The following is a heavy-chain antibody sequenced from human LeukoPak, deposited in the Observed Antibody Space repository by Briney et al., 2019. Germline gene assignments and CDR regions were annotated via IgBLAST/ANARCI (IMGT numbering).Heavy chain of an antibody. J-gene: IGHJ3*02. D-gene: IGHD2-15*01. V-gene: IGHV4-34*01. CDR2: INHSGST. Sequence: PSETLSLTCAVYGGSFSGYYWSWIRQPPGKGLEWIGEINHSGSTNYNPSLKSRVTISVDTSKNQFSLKLSSVTAADTAVYYCARVLGYCSGGSCYGAFDIWGQGTMVTVSS. CDR3: ARVLGYCSGGSCYGAFDI. CDR1: GGSFSGYY.